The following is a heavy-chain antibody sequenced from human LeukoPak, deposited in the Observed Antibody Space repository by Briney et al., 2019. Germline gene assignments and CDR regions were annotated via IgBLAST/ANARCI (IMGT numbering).Heavy chain of an antibody. V-gene: IGHV3-48*03. D-gene: IGHD3-22*01. CDR1: GFTFSSYE. CDR2: ISTSGSTI. J-gene: IGHJ4*02. CDR3: ARSIITRY. Sequence: GGSLRLSCAASGFTFSSYEMNWVRQAPGKGLEWISYISTSGSTIYYADSVKGRFTISRDNAKNSLYLQMHSLGAEDTAVYYCARSIITRYWGQGTLVTVSS.